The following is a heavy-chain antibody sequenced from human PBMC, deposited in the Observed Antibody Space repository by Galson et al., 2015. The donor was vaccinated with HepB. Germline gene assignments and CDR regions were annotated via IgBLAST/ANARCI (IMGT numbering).Heavy chain of an antibody. CDR3: AQLRDSSGWLRSYYFDY. Sequence: PALVKPTQTLTLTCTFSGFSLTTSGVGVGWIRQPPGKALEWLALIFWDDDKRYSPSLKSRLTITKDTSKNQVVLTMTNMDPVDTATYYCAQLRDSSGWLRSYYFDYWGQGTLVTVSS. D-gene: IGHD6-19*01. CDR1: GFSLTTSGVG. CDR2: IFWDDDK. V-gene: IGHV2-5*02. J-gene: IGHJ4*02.